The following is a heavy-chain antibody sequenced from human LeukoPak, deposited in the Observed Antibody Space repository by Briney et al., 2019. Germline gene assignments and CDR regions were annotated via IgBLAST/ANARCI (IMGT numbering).Heavy chain of an antibody. V-gene: IGHV3-48*03. CDR2: ISSSGSTI. D-gene: IGHD3-22*01. J-gene: IGHJ4*02. CDR1: GFTFSSYE. Sequence: GGSLRLSCAASGFTFSSYEVNWVRQAPGKGLEWVSYISSSGSTIYYADSVKGQFTISRDNAKNSLYLQMNSLRAEDTAVYYCARDSYYNSSGYYYVFDYWGQGTLVTVSS. CDR3: ARDSYYNSSGYYYVFDY.